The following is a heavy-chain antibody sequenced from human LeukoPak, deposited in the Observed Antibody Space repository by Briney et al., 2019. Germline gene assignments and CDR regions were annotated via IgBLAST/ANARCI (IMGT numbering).Heavy chain of an antibody. D-gene: IGHD2-21*01. CDR1: GASITTYS. CDR3: ARWDELDWAFGT. CDR2: FSLGETT. Sequence: SETLSLTCSVSGASITTYSWNWLRQSPGKGLEWIGYFSLGETTSYTSSLKSRVTISRDTSKNQVSLKLTSVTAADTAVYYCARWDELDWAFGTWGPGTLVTVSS. J-gene: IGHJ5*02. V-gene: IGHV4-59*08.